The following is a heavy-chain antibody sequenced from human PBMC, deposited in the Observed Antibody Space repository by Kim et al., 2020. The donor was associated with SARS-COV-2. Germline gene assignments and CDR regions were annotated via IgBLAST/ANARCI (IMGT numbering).Heavy chain of an antibody. CDR2: IWYDGSNK. Sequence: GGSLRLSCAASGFTFSSYGMHWVRQAPGKGLEWVAVIWYDGSNKYYADSVKGRFTISRDNSKNTLYLQMNSLRAEDTAVYYCARDVGSGWYRRFDYWGQGTLVTVSS. V-gene: IGHV3-33*01. CDR1: GFTFSSYG. CDR3: ARDVGSGWYRRFDY. J-gene: IGHJ4*02. D-gene: IGHD6-19*01.